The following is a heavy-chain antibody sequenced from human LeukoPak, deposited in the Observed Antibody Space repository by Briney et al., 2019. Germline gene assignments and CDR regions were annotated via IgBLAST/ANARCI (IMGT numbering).Heavy chain of an antibody. CDR3: ARDFFPIVDSTWYEIGY. Sequence: SETLSLTCTVSGGSISSYFWSWIRQPPGKGLEWIGYIYYSGSTNYSPSLKSRVTISVDTSKNQFSLELSSVTAADTAVYYCARDFFPIVDSTWYEIGYWGQGTLVTVSS. CDR1: GGSISSYF. V-gene: IGHV4-59*12. D-gene: IGHD2-21*01. CDR2: IYYSGST. J-gene: IGHJ4*02.